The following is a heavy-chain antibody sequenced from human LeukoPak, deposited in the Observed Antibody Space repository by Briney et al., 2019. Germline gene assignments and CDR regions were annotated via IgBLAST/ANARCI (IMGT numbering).Heavy chain of an antibody. Sequence: ASVKVSCKASGYTFTGYYMHWVRQAPGRGLEWMGWINPNSGGTNYAQKFQGRVTMTRDPSISTAYMELSRLRSADTAMYYCERYSGGQWLDLDYWGQGTLVTVSS. D-gene: IGHD6-19*01. V-gene: IGHV1-2*02. J-gene: IGHJ4*02. CDR1: GYTFTGYY. CDR3: ERYSGGQWLDLDY. CDR2: INPNSGGT.